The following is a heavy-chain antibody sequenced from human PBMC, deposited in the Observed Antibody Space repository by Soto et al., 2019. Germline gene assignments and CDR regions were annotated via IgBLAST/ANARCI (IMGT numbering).Heavy chain of an antibody. J-gene: IGHJ4*02. D-gene: IGHD3-9*01. CDR3: ARGSHRQHHYDILTGYYDY. Sequence: GPVKVSCKASGYTFTSYAMHWVRQAPGQRLEWMGWINAGNGNTKYSQKFQGRVTITRDTSASTAYMELSSLRSEDTAVYYCARGSHRQHHYDILTGYYDYWGQGTLVTVSS. CDR2: INAGNGNT. CDR1: GYTFTSYA. V-gene: IGHV1-3*01.